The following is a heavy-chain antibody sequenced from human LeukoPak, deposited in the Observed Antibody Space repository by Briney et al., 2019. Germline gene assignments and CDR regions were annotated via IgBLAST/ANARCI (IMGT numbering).Heavy chain of an antibody. V-gene: IGHV1-2*02. Sequence: ASVKVSCKTSGYTFTDHYIHWIRQTPRRGLEWLGWINPQRGSTDSAQNFQGRLTMTRDTSINTAYMELFSLTSDDTAIYYCARSTLIMIRGAVDYWGQGSLVADSS. D-gene: IGHD3-10*01. J-gene: IGHJ4*02. CDR2: INPQRGST. CDR1: GYTFTDHY. CDR3: ARSTLIMIRGAVDY.